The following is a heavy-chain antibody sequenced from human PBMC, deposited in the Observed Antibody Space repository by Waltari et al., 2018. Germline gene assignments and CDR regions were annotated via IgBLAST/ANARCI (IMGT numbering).Heavy chain of an antibody. CDR2: IYYSGTT. J-gene: IGHJ4*02. V-gene: IGHV4-39*01. CDR1: GDSISGSRHS. CDR3: ARQLRFVDWIPRYFDS. Sequence: QMELQESGPRLVTPSETLSLTCNVSGDSISGSRHSWAWLRQPPGKNLQWIGSIYYSGTTYYNPSLKGRFAISVDTSRNQFSLNVNSVTAADTGIYYCARQLRFVDWIPRYFDSWGRGTLATVSS. D-gene: IGHD3-3*01.